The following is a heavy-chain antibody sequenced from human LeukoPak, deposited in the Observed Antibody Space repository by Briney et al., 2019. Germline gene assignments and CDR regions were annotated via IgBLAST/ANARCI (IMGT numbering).Heavy chain of an antibody. J-gene: IGHJ4*02. V-gene: IGHV3-21*04. Sequence: GGSLRLSCAASGFTFSSYSMNWVRQAPGKGLEWVSSISTTSSYIYYADSVKGRFTISRDNAKNSLYLQMNSLRAEDTAVYYCARGSGYYYSDYFDYWGQGTLVTVSS. CDR3: ARGSGYYYSDYFDY. CDR2: ISTTSSYI. D-gene: IGHD3-22*01. CDR1: GFTFSSYS.